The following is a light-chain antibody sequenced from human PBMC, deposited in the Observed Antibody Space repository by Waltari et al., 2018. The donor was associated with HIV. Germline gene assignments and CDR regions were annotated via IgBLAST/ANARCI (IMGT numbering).Light chain of an antibody. V-gene: IGKV2-28*01. Sequence: IVMPQSPPSLSATPGDQASISCRPSQSLLHSNGYDYVDWYVQKPGQSPQLLIYLTSNRASGVPDRFSGSGSGTNFTLKITRVEAEDVGVYYCMQALQTLTFGGGTKVEI. CDR2: LTS. CDR1: QSLLHSNGYDY. J-gene: IGKJ4*01. CDR3: MQALQTLT.